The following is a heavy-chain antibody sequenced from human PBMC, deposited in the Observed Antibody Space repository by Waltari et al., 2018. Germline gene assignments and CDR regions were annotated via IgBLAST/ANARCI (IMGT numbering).Heavy chain of an antibody. CDR3: ARDFPGYSSGWYPWGY. CDR1: GGTFSSYA. Sequence: QVQLVQSGAEVKKPGSSVKVSCKASGGTFSSYAISWVRQAPGQGLEWMGGIIPIFGTANYAQKFQGRVTITADESTSTAYMELRSLRSDDTAVYYCARDFPGYSSGWYPWGYWGQGTLVTVSS. D-gene: IGHD6-19*01. J-gene: IGHJ4*02. CDR2: IIPIFGTA. V-gene: IGHV1-69*12.